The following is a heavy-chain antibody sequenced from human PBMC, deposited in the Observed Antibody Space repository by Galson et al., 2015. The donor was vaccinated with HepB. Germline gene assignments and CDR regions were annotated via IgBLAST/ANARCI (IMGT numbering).Heavy chain of an antibody. CDR3: AKDHSSGWYWYFDL. D-gene: IGHD6-19*01. V-gene: IGHV3-23*01. Sequence: SLRLSCAASGFTFSSYAMSWVRQAPGKGLEWVSSISDRGGSTYYADSVKGRFTISRDNSKNTLYLQMSSLRVEDTALYYCAKDHSSGWYWYFDLWGRGTLVTDSS. CDR1: GFTFSSYA. CDR2: ISDRGGST. J-gene: IGHJ2*01.